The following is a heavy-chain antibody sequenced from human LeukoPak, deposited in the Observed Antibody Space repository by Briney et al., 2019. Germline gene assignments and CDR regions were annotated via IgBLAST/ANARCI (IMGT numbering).Heavy chain of an antibody. CDR1: GFNFSIYS. Sequence: GGSLRLSCAASGFNFSIYSMNWVRQAPGKGLEWVSYITRSSTTIYYADSVKGRFTISRDNAKDSLYLQMNSLRAEDTAVYYCATAYSNYGYCLDYWGQGSLVTVSS. D-gene: IGHD3-10*01. V-gene: IGHV3-48*04. CDR2: ITRSSTTI. J-gene: IGHJ4*02. CDR3: ATAYSNYGYCLDY.